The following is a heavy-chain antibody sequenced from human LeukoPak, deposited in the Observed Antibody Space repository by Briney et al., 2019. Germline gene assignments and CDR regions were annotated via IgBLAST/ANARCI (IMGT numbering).Heavy chain of an antibody. Sequence: SVNVSCKASGGTFSSYAISWVRQAPGQGLEWMGGIIPIFGTANYAQKFQGRVTITADESTSTAYMELSSLRSEDTAVYYCARDERPGLFDPWGQGTLVTVSS. V-gene: IGHV1-69*13. CDR3: ARDERPGLFDP. CDR1: GGTFSSYA. J-gene: IGHJ5*02. D-gene: IGHD6-25*01. CDR2: IIPIFGTA.